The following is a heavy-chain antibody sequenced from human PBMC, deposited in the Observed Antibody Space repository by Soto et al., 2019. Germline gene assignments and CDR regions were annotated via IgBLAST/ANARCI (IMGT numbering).Heavy chain of an antibody. D-gene: IGHD3-10*01. V-gene: IGHV4-4*02. CDR1: GGSISSSNW. CDR3: VXFMVRGEYYYYGMDV. CDR2: IYHSGST. Sequence: SEILSLTCAVSGGSISSSNWWSWVRQPPGKGLEWIGEIYHSGSTNYNPSLKSRVTISVDKSKNQFSLKLSSVTAADTAVYYCVXFMVRGEYYYYGMDVWGQGTKVTVSS. J-gene: IGHJ6*02.